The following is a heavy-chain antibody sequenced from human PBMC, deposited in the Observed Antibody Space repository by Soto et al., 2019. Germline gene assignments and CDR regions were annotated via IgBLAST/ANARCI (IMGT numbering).Heavy chain of an antibody. Sequence: PSETLSLTCTVSGGSISSNNNYWSWIRQPPGEGLEWIGFISYSGTTSYSPSLKSRVAISLDTSKNQFSLSLSSVTAADTAVYYGAKACRYRYGLDPWGQGTLVTVSS. V-gene: IGHV4-30-4*01. CDR3: AKACRYRYGLDP. CDR2: ISYSGTT. J-gene: IGHJ5*02. CDR1: GGSISSNNNY. D-gene: IGHD5-18*01.